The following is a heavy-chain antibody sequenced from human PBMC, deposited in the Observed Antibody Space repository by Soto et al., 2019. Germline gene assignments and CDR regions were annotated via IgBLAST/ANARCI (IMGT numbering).Heavy chain of an antibody. CDR2: ISDSGGTS. CDR1: GFIFSNYV. CDR3: AKRPRALLTFDS. D-gene: IGHD1-26*01. V-gene: IGHV3-23*01. Sequence: LRLSCAASGFIFSNYVMSWGRQAPGKGLEWVSSISDSGGTSYYADSVKGLFTISRDNSKNTLYLQMNSLRAEDTAIYYCAKRPRALLTFDSWGQGTLATASS. J-gene: IGHJ4*02.